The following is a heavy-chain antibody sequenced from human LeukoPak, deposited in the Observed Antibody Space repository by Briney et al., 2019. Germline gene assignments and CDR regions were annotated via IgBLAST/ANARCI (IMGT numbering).Heavy chain of an antibody. D-gene: IGHD3-9*01. V-gene: IGHV4-61*02. Sequence: SETLSLTCTVSGASISSGSYYWSWIRQPAGKGLEWIGRIYISGSTNYNPSLKSRVTISVDTSKNQFSLKLSSVTAADTAVYYCARLPPPDYDILTGSIYWGQGTLVTVSS. J-gene: IGHJ4*02. CDR2: IYISGST. CDR1: GASISSGSYY. CDR3: ARLPPPDYDILTGSIY.